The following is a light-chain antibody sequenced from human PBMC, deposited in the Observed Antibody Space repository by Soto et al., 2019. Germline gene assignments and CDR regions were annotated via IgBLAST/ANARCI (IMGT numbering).Light chain of an antibody. CDR2: SND. V-gene: IGLV1-44*01. CDR3: QQYANLTLT. Sequence: QSVLTQPPSASGAPGQSVTISCSGSTSNIGSHSVNWYRHLPGTAPKVVMFSNDERPSGVPDRISGSKSGTSASLTISGLQSEDIATYYCQQYANLTLTFGGGTK. CDR1: TSNIGSHS. J-gene: IGLJ2*01.